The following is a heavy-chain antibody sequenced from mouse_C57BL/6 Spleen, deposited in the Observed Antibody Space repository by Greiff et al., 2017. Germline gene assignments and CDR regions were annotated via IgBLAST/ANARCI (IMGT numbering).Heavy chain of an antibody. D-gene: IGHD3-3*01. J-gene: IGHJ2*01. CDR3: TRRGLGYY. CDR1: GYTFTDYE. Sequence: QVQLKESGAELVRPGASVTLSCKASGYTFTDYEMHWVKQTPVHGLEWIGAIDPETGGTAYNQKFKGKAILTADKSSSTAYMELRSLTSEASAVYYCTRRGLGYYWGQGTTLTVSS. V-gene: IGHV1-15*01. CDR2: IDPETGGT.